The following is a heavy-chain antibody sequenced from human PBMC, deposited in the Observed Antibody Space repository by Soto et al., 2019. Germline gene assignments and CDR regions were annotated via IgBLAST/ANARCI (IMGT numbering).Heavy chain of an antibody. D-gene: IGHD4-17*01. V-gene: IGHV3-23*01. CDR2: IIATVGST. Sequence: PGGSLRLSCAASGFTFSSHAMSWVRQAPGKGLEWVSAIIATVGSTNHPASVKGRFTISRDNSKNTLYLQMRSLRAEETAVYYCAKGVLIVSSSDYHLMDFCGQGSTVTVSS. CDR1: GFTFSSHA. J-gene: IGHJ6*02. CDR3: AKGVLIVSSSDYHLMDF.